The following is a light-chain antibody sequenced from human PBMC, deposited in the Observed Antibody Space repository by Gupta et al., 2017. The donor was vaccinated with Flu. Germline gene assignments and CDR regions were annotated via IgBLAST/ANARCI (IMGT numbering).Light chain of an antibody. V-gene: IGLV1-44*01. J-gene: IGLJ3*02. CDR3: AAWDDSLNGGV. Sequence: QSVLTQPPSASGTPGQRVTISCSGSSSNIGSNTVNWYQQLPGTAPKLLIYSNNQRPSGVADRLAGSKSGTSASLAISGLQSEDEADYYGAAWDDSLNGGVFGGGTKLTVL. CDR2: SNN. CDR1: SSNIGSNT.